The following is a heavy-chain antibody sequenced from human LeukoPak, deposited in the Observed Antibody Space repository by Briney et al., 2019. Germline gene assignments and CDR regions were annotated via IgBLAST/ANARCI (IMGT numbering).Heavy chain of an antibody. V-gene: IGHV4-59*01. CDR2: IYYSGST. CDR1: GGSFSGYY. Sequence: PSETLSLTCAVYGGSFSGYYWSWIRQPPGKGLEWIGYIYYSGSTNYNPSLKSRVTISVDTSKNQFSLKLSSVTAADTAAYYCARAGCSSTSCNQINYYYYYGMDVWGQGTTVTVSS. CDR3: ARAGCSSTSCNQINYYYYYGMDV. J-gene: IGHJ6*02. D-gene: IGHD2-2*01.